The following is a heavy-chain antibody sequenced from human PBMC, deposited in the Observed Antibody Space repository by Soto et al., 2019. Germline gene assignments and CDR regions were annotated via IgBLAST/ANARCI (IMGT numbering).Heavy chain of an antibody. CDR2: TFPADSDT. CDR3: ASSVVVPSTMNYFDY. J-gene: IGHJ4*02. CDR1: GYSFSNYW. V-gene: IGHV5-51*01. Sequence: GESLKISCNGSGYSFSNYWIAWVRQMPGKGLEWMGITFPADSDTKYSPSFQGQVTISADKSISTAYLQWSSLKASDTAMYYCASSVVVPSTMNYFDYWGQGSLVTVSS. D-gene: IGHD2-15*01.